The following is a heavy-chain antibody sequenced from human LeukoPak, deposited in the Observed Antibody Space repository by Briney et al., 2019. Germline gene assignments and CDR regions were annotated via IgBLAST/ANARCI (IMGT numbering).Heavy chain of an antibody. CDR3: TREVAMVRGVIPSWFDP. Sequence: GGSLRLSCAASGFTFSNYAMSWVRQAPGKGLEWVSSLNPSSGSTYYADSVKGRFTISGDNSKNTLYLQMNSLKTEDTAVYYCTREVAMVRGVIPSWFDPWGQGALVTVSS. CDR1: GFTFSNYA. CDR2: LNPSSGST. J-gene: IGHJ5*02. V-gene: IGHV3-23*01. D-gene: IGHD3-10*01.